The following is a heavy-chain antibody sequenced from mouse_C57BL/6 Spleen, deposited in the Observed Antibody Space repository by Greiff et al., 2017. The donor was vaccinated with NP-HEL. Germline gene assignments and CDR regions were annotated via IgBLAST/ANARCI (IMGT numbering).Heavy chain of an antibody. CDR1: GYTFTSYW. CDR3: ARDHYYGSSYGGDWYFDV. J-gene: IGHJ1*03. V-gene: IGHV1-53*01. D-gene: IGHD1-1*01. Sequence: VKLQQPGTELVKPGASVKLSCKASGYTFTSYWMHWVKQRPGQGLEWIGNINPSNGGTNYNEKFKSKATLTVDKSSSTAYMQLSSLTSEDSAVYYCARDHYYGSSYGGDWYFDVWGTGTTVTVSS. CDR2: INPSNGGT.